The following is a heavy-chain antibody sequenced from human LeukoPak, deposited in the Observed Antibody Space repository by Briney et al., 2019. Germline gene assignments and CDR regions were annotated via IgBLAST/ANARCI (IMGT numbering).Heavy chain of an antibody. CDR3: ARDLSGGYSLDY. CDR1: GFTLGSHT. J-gene: IGHJ4*02. CDR2: ISSDGRRE. V-gene: IGHV3-30*04. Sequence: PGGSLRLSCAASGFTLGSHTMHWARQGPGEGLEWVAAISSDGRREFYADSVKGRFTISRDNSKNTLSLQMTSLKAEDTALYYRARDLSGGYSLDYWGQGAQVTVSS. D-gene: IGHD1-26*01.